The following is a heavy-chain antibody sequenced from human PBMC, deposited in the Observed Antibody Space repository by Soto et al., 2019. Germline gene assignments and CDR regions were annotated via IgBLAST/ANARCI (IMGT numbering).Heavy chain of an antibody. V-gene: IGHV3-23*01. CDR1: GFTFSSYA. D-gene: IGHD1-26*01. CDR2: ISGSGGST. Sequence: GGSLRLSCAASGFTFSSYAMSWVRQAPGKGLEWVSAISGSGGSTYYADSVKGRFTISRDNSKNTLYLQMNSLRAEDTAVYYCAKRIQYSGSYYDYWRQRALVTVSS. CDR3: AKRIQYSGSYYDY. J-gene: IGHJ4*02.